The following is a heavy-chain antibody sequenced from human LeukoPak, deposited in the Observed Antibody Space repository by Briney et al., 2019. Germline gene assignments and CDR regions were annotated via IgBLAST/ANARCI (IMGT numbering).Heavy chain of an antibody. CDR2: ISSSSSTI. D-gene: IGHD2-2*02. V-gene: IGHV3-48*04. CDR3: AEDCSSTSCYTDY. J-gene: IGHJ4*02. CDR1: GFTVSSYS. Sequence: GGSLRLSCAASGFTVSSYSMNWVRQSPGKGLEWVSYISSSSSTIYYADSVKGRFTISRDNAKNSLYLQMNSLRAEDTAVYYCAEDCSSTSCYTDYWGQGTLVTVSS.